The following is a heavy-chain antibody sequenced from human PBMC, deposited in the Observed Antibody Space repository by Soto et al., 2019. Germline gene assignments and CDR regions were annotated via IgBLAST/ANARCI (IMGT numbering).Heavy chain of an antibody. V-gene: IGHV4-59*01. D-gene: IGHD6-6*01. Sequence: DTLSLTCTVSGGSISRYYGTLVRQPPGKGLEWIGNIHYTGSTNYNPSLKSRVTISLGTSKSQFSLKLSSVTAADTAVYYCARDLSISSTDGPLDPWGHGTLVTVSS. CDR1: GGSISRYY. CDR3: ARDLSISSTDGPLDP. J-gene: IGHJ5*02. CDR2: IHYTGST.